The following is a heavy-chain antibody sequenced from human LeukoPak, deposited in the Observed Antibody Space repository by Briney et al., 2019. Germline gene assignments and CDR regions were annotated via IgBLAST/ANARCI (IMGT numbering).Heavy chain of an antibody. D-gene: IGHD6-19*01. J-gene: IGHJ4*01. Sequence: SQTLSLTCAISGDSVSSDSATWNWIRQSPSRGLEWLGRTYYRSKWYSAYAVSVKSRISINSDTSKNQFSLQLNSVTPEDTAIYYCARGPQWLNYWGHGTLVTVSS. V-gene: IGHV6-1*01. CDR3: ARGPQWLNY. CDR1: GDSVSSDSAT. CDR2: TYYRSKWYS.